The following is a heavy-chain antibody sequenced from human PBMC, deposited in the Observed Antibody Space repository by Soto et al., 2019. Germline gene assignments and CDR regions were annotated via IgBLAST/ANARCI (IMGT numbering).Heavy chain of an antibody. CDR3: ARRRCILTMIVAGFDP. D-gene: IGHD3-22*01. J-gene: IGHJ5*02. CDR1: GGSFSGCY. V-gene: IGHV4-34*01. Sequence: SETLSLTCAVYGGSFSGCYWSLIRQPPGKGLEWIGEINHSGSTNYNPSLKSRVTISVDTSKNQFSLKLSSVTAADTAVYYCARRRCILTMIVAGFDPWGQGTLVTVSS. CDR2: INHSGST.